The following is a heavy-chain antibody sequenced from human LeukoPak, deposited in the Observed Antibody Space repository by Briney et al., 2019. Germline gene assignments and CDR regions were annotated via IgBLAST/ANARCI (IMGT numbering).Heavy chain of an antibody. CDR2: ISGSGGST. CDR1: GFTLSSYA. CDR3: AKERIVVVPAAIEEDAFDI. J-gene: IGHJ3*02. Sequence: GGSLRLSCAASGFTLSSYAMSWVRQAPGKGLEWVSTISGSGGSTYYADSVKGRFTISRDNSKNTLYLQMNSLRAEDTAVYYCAKERIVVVPAAIEEDAFDIWGQGTMVTVSS. D-gene: IGHD2-2*01. V-gene: IGHV3-23*01.